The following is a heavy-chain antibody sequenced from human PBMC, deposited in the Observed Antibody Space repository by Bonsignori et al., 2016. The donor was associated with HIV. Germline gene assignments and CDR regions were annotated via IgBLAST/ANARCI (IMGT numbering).Heavy chain of an antibody. V-gene: IGHV2-5*02. CDR2: IYWDDVK. CDR3: VHFLSGYDPYYFDS. J-gene: IGHJ4*02. D-gene: IGHD5-12*01. Sequence: WIRQPPGKALEWLALIYWDDVKRYSPSLKTRLTISKGASRDQVVLIMTNMDPADTGTYYCVHFLSGYDPYYFDSWGQGTLVTVSS.